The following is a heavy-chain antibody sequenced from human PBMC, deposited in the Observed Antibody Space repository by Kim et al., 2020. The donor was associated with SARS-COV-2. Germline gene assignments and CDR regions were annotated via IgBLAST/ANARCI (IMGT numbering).Heavy chain of an antibody. CDR3: GKDIKDY. CDR2: LRQDGIEE. Sequence: GGSLRLSCAVSGFSVNDYWMNWVRQPPGKGLEWVATLRQDGIEEYYVDSVKGRFTISRDNAKNSLYLQMNSLRVDDTARYYCGKDIKDYWGQGTLVTVSS. CDR1: GFSVNDYW. V-gene: IGHV3-7*03. J-gene: IGHJ4*02.